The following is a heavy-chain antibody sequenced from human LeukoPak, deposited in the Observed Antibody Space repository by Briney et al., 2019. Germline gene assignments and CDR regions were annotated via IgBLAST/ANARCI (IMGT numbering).Heavy chain of an antibody. CDR2: ISYDGRNK. J-gene: IGHJ4*02. V-gene: IGHV3-30*04. CDR1: GYTLTELS. D-gene: IGHD3-22*01. CDR3: ASPSYYDSSGYYYFDY. Sequence: SGYTLTELSMHWVRQAPGKGLEWVAVISYDGRNKYYAESVKGRFTISRDNSKNTLYLQMNSLRAEDTAVYYCASPSYYDSSGYYYFDYWGQGTLVTVSS.